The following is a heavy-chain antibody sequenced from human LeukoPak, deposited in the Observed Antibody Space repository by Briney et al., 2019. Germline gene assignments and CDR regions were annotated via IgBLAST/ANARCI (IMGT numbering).Heavy chain of an antibody. J-gene: IGHJ3*02. D-gene: IGHD3-22*01. V-gene: IGHV4-59*01. CDR1: GGSISSYY. CDR3: AGDQRGYYDSSGLGAFDI. Sequence: SETLSLTCTVSGGSISSYYWSWIRQPPGKGLEWIGYIYYSGSTNYNPSLKSRVTISVDTSKNQFSLKLSSVTAADTAVYYCAGDQRGYYDSSGLGAFDIWAKGQWSPSLQ. CDR2: IYYSGST.